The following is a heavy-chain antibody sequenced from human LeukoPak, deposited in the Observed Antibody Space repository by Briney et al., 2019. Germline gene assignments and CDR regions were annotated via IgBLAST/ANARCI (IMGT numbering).Heavy chain of an antibody. V-gene: IGHV1-24*01. Sequence: ASVKVSCKVSGYTLTELSMHWVRQAPGKGLEWMGGFDPEDGETIYAQKFQGRVTMTEDTSTDTAYMELSSLRSEDTAVYYCATEQIADSAFDIWGQGTMVTVSS. CDR1: GYTLTELS. CDR3: ATEQIADSAFDI. J-gene: IGHJ3*02. CDR2: FDPEDGET.